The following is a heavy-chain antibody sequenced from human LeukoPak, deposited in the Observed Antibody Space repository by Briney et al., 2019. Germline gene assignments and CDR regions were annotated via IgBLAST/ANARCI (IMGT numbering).Heavy chain of an antibody. D-gene: IGHD6-19*01. V-gene: IGHV4-4*07. CDR1: GGSISSYY. CDR2: MYTSGST. J-gene: IGHJ4*02. Sequence: PSETLSLTCTVSGGSISSYYWSWIRQPAGKGLEWTGRMYTSGSTNYNASLKSRVTMSVDTSKNQFSLKLSSVTAADTAVYYCARQNQYSSGWFDYWGQGTLVTASS. CDR3: ARQNQYSSGWFDY.